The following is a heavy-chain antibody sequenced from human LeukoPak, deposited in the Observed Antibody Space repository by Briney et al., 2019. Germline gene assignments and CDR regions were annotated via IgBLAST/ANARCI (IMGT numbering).Heavy chain of an antibody. CDR3: ANHDYVWGSFRS. D-gene: IGHD3-16*02. CDR2: LSSSGTYI. Sequence: GGSLRLSCAVSGFPFSRYSLSWVRQAPGKGLEWVSSLSSSGTYIHFADSVRGRFTISRDNANNSLYPQMNSLRAEDTAVYHCANHDYVWGSFRSWGQGTLVIVSS. V-gene: IGHV3-21*06. CDR1: GFPFSRYS. J-gene: IGHJ5*02.